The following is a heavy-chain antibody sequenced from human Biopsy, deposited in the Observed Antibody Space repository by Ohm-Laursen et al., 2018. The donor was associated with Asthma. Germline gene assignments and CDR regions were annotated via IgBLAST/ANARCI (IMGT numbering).Heavy chain of an antibody. V-gene: IGHV1-69*13. J-gene: IGHJ4*02. CDR1: GGTFNTYV. CDR3: ARKAGSCISRTCYSLDF. D-gene: IGHD2-2*01. CDR2: VNSVFGTT. Sequence: ASVKVSCKSLGGTFNTYVIGWVRQAPGQGLEWMGGVNSVFGTTTYPQKFQDRVTITADDSTSTVYMELSSLRSEDTAVYYCARKAGSCISRTCYSLDFWGQGTLVTVFS.